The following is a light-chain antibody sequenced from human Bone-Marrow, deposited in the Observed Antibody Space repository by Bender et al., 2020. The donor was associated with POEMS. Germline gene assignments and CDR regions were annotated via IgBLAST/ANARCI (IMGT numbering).Light chain of an antibody. Sequence: QSALTQPASVSGSPGQSITISCTGTSSDVGKYNLVSWYQQYPGKAPKRLIYGVTIRPSGVPDRFSGSKSGDTASLTISGLQADDEADYYCCSYAGGNSFVFGSGTMVTVL. CDR2: GVT. V-gene: IGLV2-23*02. CDR1: SSDVGKYNL. J-gene: IGLJ1*01. CDR3: CSYAGGNSFV.